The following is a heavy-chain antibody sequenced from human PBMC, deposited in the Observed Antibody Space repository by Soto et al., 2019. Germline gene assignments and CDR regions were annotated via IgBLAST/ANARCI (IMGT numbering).Heavy chain of an antibody. CDR2: ISYDGSNK. CDR3: AKSLTGEEQLADFDY. V-gene: IGHV3-30*18. Sequence: GGSLRLSCAASGFTFSSYGMHWVRQAPGKGLEWVAVISYDGSNKYYADSVKGRFTISRDNSKNTLYLQMNSLRAEDTAVYYCAKSLTGEEQLADFDYWGQGTLVTVSS. J-gene: IGHJ4*02. D-gene: IGHD6-13*01. CDR1: GFTFSSYG.